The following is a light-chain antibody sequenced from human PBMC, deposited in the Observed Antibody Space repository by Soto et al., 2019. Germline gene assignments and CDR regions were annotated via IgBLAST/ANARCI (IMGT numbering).Light chain of an antibody. CDR1: KIGSKI. CDR3: QVWASTDEFFV. J-gene: IGLJ1*01. Sequence: SYELTQPPSVSVAPGQTARITCGGDKIGSKIVHWYRQRPGQAPVAVVFDASDRPSGIPDRISASRSGDTATLTISRVDAGDEADYYSQVWASTDEFFVFGSGTKVTVL. V-gene: IGLV3-21*02. CDR2: DAS.